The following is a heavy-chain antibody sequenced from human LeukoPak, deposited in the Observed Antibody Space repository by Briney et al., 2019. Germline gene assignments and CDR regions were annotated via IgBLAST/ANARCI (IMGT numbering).Heavy chain of an antibody. Sequence: GASVKVSCKASGGTFSSYAISWVRQAPGQGLEWMGGIIPNSGGTNYAQKFQGRVTMTRDTSISTAYMELSRLRSDDTAVYYCARALPPTYYFDYWGQGTLVTVSS. CDR1: GGTFSSYA. D-gene: IGHD3-10*01. J-gene: IGHJ4*02. CDR3: ARALPPTYYFDY. CDR2: IIPNSGGT. V-gene: IGHV1-2*02.